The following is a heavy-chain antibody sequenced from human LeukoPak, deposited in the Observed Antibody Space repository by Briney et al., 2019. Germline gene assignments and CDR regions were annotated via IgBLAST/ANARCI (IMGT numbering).Heavy chain of an antibody. J-gene: IGHJ4*02. V-gene: IGHV3-30*02. CDR3: AKDGQSPGDY. CDR1: GFTFSSSG. Sequence: PGRSLRLSCAASGFTFSSSGMHWVRQAPGKGLEWVAYIRYDGINKYYADSAKGRFTIFRDNSKNTLYLQMNSLRAEDTAVYYCAKDGQSPGDYWGQGTLVTVSS. CDR2: IRYDGINK.